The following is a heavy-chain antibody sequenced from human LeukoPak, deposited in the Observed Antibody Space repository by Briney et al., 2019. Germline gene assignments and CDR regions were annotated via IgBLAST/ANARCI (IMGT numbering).Heavy chain of an antibody. D-gene: IGHD4-17*01. Sequence: GGSLRLSCAASGFTINKYAMNWVRQAPGKGLEWVSVISESVDTTYYADSVKGRFTISRDNSKNTLYLQMNNLRADDTAVYYCARRADYGDFDNWGQGTLVTVSS. J-gene: IGHJ4*02. V-gene: IGHV3-23*01. CDR3: ARRADYGDFDN. CDR2: ISESVDTT. CDR1: GFTINKYA.